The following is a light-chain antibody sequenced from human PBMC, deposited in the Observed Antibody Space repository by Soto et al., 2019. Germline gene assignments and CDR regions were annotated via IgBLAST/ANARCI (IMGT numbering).Light chain of an antibody. V-gene: IGLV4-60*03. Sequence: VLPQSSSASAPLGSSVKLTYTLSSGHSSYIIAWHQQQPGKAPRYLMKLEGSGSYNKGSGVPDRFSGSSSGADRYLTLSNLQSEDEADYYCETWDSNTHVFGTGTKVTVL. CDR2: LEGSGSY. CDR1: SGHSSYI. J-gene: IGLJ1*01. CDR3: ETWDSNTHV.